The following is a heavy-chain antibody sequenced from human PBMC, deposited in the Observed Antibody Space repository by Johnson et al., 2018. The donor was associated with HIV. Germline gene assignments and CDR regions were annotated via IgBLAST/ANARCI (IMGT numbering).Heavy chain of an antibody. CDR2: IGTAGDT. CDR1: GFPFSSYD. Sequence: VPLVESGRGLVQPGGSLRLSCAASGFPFSSYDMHWVRQATGKGLEWVSAIGTAGDTYYPGSVKGRFTISRENAKNSLYLQMNSLRAGDTAVYYCARALGATYAFDIGGQGTMVTVSS. V-gene: IGHV3-13*01. CDR3: ARALGATYAFDI. J-gene: IGHJ3*02. D-gene: IGHD1-26*01.